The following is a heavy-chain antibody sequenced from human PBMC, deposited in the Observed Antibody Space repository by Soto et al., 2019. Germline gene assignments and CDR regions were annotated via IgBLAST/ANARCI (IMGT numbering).Heavy chain of an antibody. CDR2: ISYDGRSQ. CDR3: ARVIVETATDDY. J-gene: IGHJ4*02. CDR1: GFTFSTYP. D-gene: IGHD3-22*01. V-gene: IGHV3-30*04. Sequence: HVQLVESGGGVVQPGRSLRLSCAASGFTFSTYPMHWVRLAPGKGLEWVGVISYDGRSQYHADSVRGRFTISRDNSENTLYLQMNSLRAEDTAVYYCARVIVETATDDYWGQGTLVTVSS.